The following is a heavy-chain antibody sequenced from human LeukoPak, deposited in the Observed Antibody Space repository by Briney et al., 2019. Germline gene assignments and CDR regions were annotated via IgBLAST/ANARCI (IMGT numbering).Heavy chain of an antibody. CDR3: ASASITRYYFDY. CDR2: INHSGST. J-gene: IGHJ4*02. V-gene: IGHV4-34*01. Sequence: PSETLPLTCAVYGGSFSGYYWSWIRQPPGKGLEWIGEINHSGSTNYNPSLKSRVTISVDTSNNQFSLKLSSVTAADTAVYCCASASITRYYFDYWGQGTLVTVSS. CDR1: GGSFSGYY. D-gene: IGHD4-11*01.